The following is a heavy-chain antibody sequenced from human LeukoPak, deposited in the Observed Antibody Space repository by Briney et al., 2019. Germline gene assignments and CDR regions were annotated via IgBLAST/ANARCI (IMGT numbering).Heavy chain of an antibody. Sequence: ASVKVSCKASGYTFTAYYVHWVRQAPGQGLEWMGWINPNSGGTHYAQKFQGRLTMTRDTSIRTAYMELSRLSSDDTAVYYCAKDYDYVWGSYRPRNWFDPWGQGTLVTVSS. CDR1: GYTFTAYY. J-gene: IGHJ5*02. D-gene: IGHD3-16*02. CDR3: AKDYDYVWGSYRPRNWFDP. CDR2: INPNSGGT. V-gene: IGHV1-2*02.